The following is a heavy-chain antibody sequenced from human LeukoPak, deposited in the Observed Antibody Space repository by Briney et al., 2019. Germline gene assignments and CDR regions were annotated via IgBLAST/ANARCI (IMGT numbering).Heavy chain of an antibody. CDR3: AKSRVQGFDP. V-gene: IGHV3-30*18. D-gene: IGHD1-1*01. Sequence: PGRSLRLSCAASGFTFSSYAMHWVRQAPGKGLEWVALISYDGSNKYYADSVKGRFTISRDNSKNTLYLQMNSLRAEDTAVSYCAKSRVQGFDPWGQGTLVTVSS. J-gene: IGHJ5*02. CDR1: GFTFSSYA. CDR2: ISYDGSNK.